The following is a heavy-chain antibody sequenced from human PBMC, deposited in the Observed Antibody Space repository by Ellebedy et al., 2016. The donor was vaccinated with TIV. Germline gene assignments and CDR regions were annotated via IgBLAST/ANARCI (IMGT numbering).Heavy chain of an antibody. CDR3: AITMVRR. V-gene: IGHV1-2*02. CDR2: INPNSGGT. J-gene: IGHJ4*02. Sequence: ASVKVSXXASGYTFTSYGISWVRQAPGQGLEWMGWINPNSGGTNYAQKFQGRVTMTRDTSISTAYMELSRLRSDDTAVYYCAITMVRRWGQGTLVTVSS. CDR1: GYTFTSYG. D-gene: IGHD3-10*01.